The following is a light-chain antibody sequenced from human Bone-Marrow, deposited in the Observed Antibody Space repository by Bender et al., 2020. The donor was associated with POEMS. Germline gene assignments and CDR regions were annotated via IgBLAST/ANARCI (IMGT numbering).Light chain of an antibody. CDR3: QAWDSGTAAV. V-gene: IGLV3-1*01. CDR1: KLGDKY. J-gene: IGLJ2*01. Sequence: SYEVTQPPSVSVSPGQTVSIPCSGDKLGDKYACWYQHKPGQSPVLVIYQDDTRPAGIPERFSGSNSGNTATLTISGTQAVDEADYYCQAWDSGTAAVFGGGTKLTVL. CDR2: QDD.